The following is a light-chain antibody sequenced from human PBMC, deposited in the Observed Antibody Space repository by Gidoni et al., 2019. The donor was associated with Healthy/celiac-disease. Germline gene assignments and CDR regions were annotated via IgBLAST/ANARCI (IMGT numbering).Light chain of an antibody. Sequence: EIVLTQSPGTLSLSPGERATLSCRASQSVSSSYLAWYQQKPGQAPRLLIYGASSRATGIQDRCSGSGSGTDFTLTISRLEPEDFAVYYCQQYGSSPALTFGGGTKVEIK. CDR3: QQYGSSPALT. J-gene: IGKJ4*01. V-gene: IGKV3-20*01. CDR2: GAS. CDR1: QSVSSSY.